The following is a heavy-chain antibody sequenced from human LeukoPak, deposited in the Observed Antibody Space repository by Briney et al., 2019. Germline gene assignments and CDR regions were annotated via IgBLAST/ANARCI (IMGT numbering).Heavy chain of an antibody. J-gene: IGHJ4*02. CDR2: IRYDGSNK. D-gene: IGHD3-10*01. CDR1: GFTFSSYG. Sequence: GGSLRLSCAASGFTFSSYGMHWVRQAPGKGLEWVAFIRYDGSNKYYADSVKGRFTISRDNPKNTLYLQMNSLRAEDTAVYYCAKDVYGSGSYFDYWGQGTPVTVSS. V-gene: IGHV3-30*02. CDR3: AKDVYGSGSYFDY.